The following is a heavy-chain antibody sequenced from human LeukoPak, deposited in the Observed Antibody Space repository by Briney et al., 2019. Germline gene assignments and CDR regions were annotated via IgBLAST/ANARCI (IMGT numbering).Heavy chain of an antibody. CDR3: AREFGYCSGGSCYNWFDP. J-gene: IGHJ5*02. V-gene: IGHV3-7*01. Sequence: PGGSLRLSCAASGFTFSSYWMSWVRQSPGKGLEWVANIKQDGSEKYYVDSVKGRFTISRDNAKDSLYLQMNSLRAEDTAVYYCAREFGYCSGGSCYNWFDPWGQGTLVTVSS. CDR1: GFTFSSYW. D-gene: IGHD2-15*01. CDR2: IKQDGSEK.